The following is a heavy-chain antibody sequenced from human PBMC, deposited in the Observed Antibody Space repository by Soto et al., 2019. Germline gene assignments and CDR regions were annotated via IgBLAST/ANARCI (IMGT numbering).Heavy chain of an antibody. CDR3: AVTVRFGELIGAFDI. CDR2: IYWDDDK. V-gene: IGHV2-5*02. J-gene: IGHJ3*02. CDR1: GFSLSTSGVG. D-gene: IGHD3-10*01. Sequence: QITLKESGPTLVKPTQTLTLTCTFSGFSLSTSGVGVGWIRQPPGKALEWLALIYWDDDKRYSPSLKSRLTITKDTSKNQVVLTMTNMDPVDTATYYCAVTVRFGELIGAFDIWGQGTMVTVSS.